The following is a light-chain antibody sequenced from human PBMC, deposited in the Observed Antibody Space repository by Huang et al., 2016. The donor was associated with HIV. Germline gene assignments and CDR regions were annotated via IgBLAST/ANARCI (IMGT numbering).Light chain of an antibody. CDR1: QSVSSNS. CDR3: QQYGSSPLT. Sequence: EIVLTQSPGTLSLSPGERATLSCRASQSVSSNSLAWYQQNPGQAPRLLIYGASSRATGIPDRFSGSGSGTDFTLTISRLEPEDFALYYCQQYGSSPLTFGGGTKVEIK. V-gene: IGKV3-20*01. J-gene: IGKJ4*01. CDR2: GAS.